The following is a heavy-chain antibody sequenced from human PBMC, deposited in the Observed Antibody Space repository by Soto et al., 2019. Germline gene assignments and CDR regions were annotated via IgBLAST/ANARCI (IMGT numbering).Heavy chain of an antibody. CDR2: IYDSGST. V-gene: IGHV4-31*03. Sequence: SETLSLTCSFSGGSISGGYYYLSWIRQPPVKGLEWIGYIYDSGSTHYNPSLKSRVTMSADTSKNQFSLKLTSVTAADTAVYYCARDRHDSGGPGRYYDYYGMDVWGQGTTVT. D-gene: IGHD3-22*01. CDR1: GGSISGGYYY. J-gene: IGHJ6*01. CDR3: ARDRHDSGGPGRYYDYYGMDV.